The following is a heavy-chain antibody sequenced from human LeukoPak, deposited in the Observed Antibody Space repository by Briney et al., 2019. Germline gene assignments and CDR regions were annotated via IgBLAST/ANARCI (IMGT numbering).Heavy chain of an antibody. J-gene: IGHJ4*02. Sequence: GGSLRLSCAASGFTFTSAWMVWVRQAPGKGLVWVGRIKSNLDGGTTDFAAPVKGRFSISRDDLARTLYLQMNNLKADDTGVYYCTTDFSHLDFSSGYYSYWGQGSLVTVSS. V-gene: IGHV3-15*05. CDR2: IKSNLDGGTT. D-gene: IGHD3-3*01. CDR1: GFTFTSAW. CDR3: TTDFSHLDFSSGYYSY.